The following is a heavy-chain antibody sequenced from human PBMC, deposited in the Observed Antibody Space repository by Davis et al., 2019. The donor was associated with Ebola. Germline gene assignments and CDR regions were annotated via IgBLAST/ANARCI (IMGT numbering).Heavy chain of an antibody. CDR3: ARDPRITATVGYFDY. CDR1: GFTFSDYS. D-gene: IGHD1-7*01. J-gene: IGHJ4*02. Sequence: PGESLKISCAASGFTFSDYSIHWVRQAPGKGLEWVAVVSYDGSDKYYADSVRGRFTISRDSSKDTVYLQMNSLRPEDTAVYYCARDPRITATVGYFDYWGQGTVVAVSS. V-gene: IGHV3-30-3*01. CDR2: VSYDGSDK.